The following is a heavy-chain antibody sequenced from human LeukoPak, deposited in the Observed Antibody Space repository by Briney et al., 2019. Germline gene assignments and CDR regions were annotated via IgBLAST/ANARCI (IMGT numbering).Heavy chain of an antibody. J-gene: IGHJ4*02. CDR2: ISAYNGNT. V-gene: IGHV1-18*01. CDR3: ASDHYYHSNSPFDY. Sequence: GASVKVSXKASGYTFTSYGISWVRQAPGQGLEWMGWISAYNGNTNYAQKLQGRVTMTTDTSTSTAYMELRSLRSDDTAVYYCASDHYYHSNSPFDYWGQGTLVTVSS. D-gene: IGHD3-22*01. CDR1: GYTFTSYG.